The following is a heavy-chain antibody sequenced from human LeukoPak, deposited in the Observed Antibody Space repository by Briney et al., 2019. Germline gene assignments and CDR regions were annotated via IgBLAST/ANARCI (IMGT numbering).Heavy chain of an antibody. CDR2: FSGTSST. V-gene: IGHV3-23*01. D-gene: IGHD6-19*01. J-gene: IGHJ4*02. CDR3: AKDARRTSGWYFFDY. CDR1: GFTFSSYA. Sequence: PGGSLRLSCAASGFTFSSYAMSWVRQAPGKGLEWVSTFSGTSSTSYADAVKGRVTISRDNSKNTLYLQLNSLRAEDTAVYYCAKDARRTSGWYFFDYWGQGSQVTVSS.